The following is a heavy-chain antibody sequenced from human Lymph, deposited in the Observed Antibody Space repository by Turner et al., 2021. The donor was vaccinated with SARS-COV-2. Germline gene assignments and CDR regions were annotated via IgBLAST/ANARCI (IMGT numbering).Heavy chain of an antibody. D-gene: IGHD3-3*01. CDR1: GFTVSYNY. J-gene: IGHJ6*02. V-gene: IGHV3-53*01. CDR3: ARDLMEVGGMDV. Sequence: EVQLVESGGGLIQPGGSLRLSCAASGFTVSYNYMTWVRQAPGKVLEWVSVIYSGGSTYYADSVKGRFTISRDSSKNTLYLQMNSLRAEDTAVYYCARDLMEVGGMDVWGQGTTVTVSS. CDR2: IYSGGST.